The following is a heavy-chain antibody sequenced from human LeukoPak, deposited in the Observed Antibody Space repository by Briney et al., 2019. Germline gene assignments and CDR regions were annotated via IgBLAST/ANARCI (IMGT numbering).Heavy chain of an antibody. CDR3: ARAPTYYDFWSGYYDYFDY. CDR2: IIPIFGTA. J-gene: IGHJ4*02. CDR1: GGTFSSYA. V-gene: IGHV1-69*13. D-gene: IGHD3-3*01. Sequence: SVKVSCKASGGTFSSYAISWVRQAPGQGLEWMEGIIPIFGTANYAQKFQGRVTITADESTSTACMELSSLRSEDTAVYYCARAPTYYDFWSGYYDYFDYWGQGTLVTVSS.